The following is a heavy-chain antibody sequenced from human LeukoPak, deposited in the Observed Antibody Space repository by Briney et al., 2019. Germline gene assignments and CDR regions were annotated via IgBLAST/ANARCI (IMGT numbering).Heavy chain of an antibody. CDR1: GFTFSSYG. V-gene: IGHV3-33*06. D-gene: IGHD3-10*01. J-gene: IGHJ4*02. CDR2: IWYDGSNK. Sequence: GGSLRLSCAASGFTFSSYGMHRVRQAPGKGLEWVAVIWYDGSNKYYADSVKGRFTISRDNSKNTLYLQMNSLRAEDTAVYYCAKRGVVVRVILVGFHKEANYFDSWGQGALVTVSS. CDR3: AKRGVVVRVILVGFHKEANYFDS.